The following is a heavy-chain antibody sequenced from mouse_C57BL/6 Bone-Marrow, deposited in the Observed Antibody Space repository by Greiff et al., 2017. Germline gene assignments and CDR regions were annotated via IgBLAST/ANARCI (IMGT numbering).Heavy chain of an antibody. V-gene: IGHV1-63*01. CDR1: GYTFTNYW. Sequence: QIQLQQSGAELVRPGTSVKMSCKASGYTFTNYWIGWAKQRPGHGLEWIGDIYPGGGYTNYNEKFKGKATLTADKSSSTAYMQFSSLTSEDSAIYYCARSWLREGYFDYWGQGTTLTVSS. CDR2: IYPGGGYT. CDR3: ARSWLREGYFDY. J-gene: IGHJ2*01. D-gene: IGHD2-2*01.